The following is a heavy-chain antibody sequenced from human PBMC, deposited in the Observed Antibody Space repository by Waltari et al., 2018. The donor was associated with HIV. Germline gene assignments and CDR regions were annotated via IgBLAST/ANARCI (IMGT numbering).Heavy chain of an antibody. V-gene: IGHV3-7*01. CDR2: IKQDGSEK. J-gene: IGHJ3*02. D-gene: IGHD2-8*01. CDR3: ARMGLMMYAIGAFDI. CDR1: GFTFSPYW. Sequence: EVELVESGGGLVPPGGSLRLSCAASGFTFSPYWMCWGRQAPGKGLEWVANIKQDGSEKHYVDSVKGRFTISRDNAKKSLYLQMNSLRAEDTAVYYCARMGLMMYAIGAFDIWGQGTMVTVSS.